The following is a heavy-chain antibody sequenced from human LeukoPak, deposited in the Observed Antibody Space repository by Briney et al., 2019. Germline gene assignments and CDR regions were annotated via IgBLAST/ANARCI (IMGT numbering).Heavy chain of an antibody. V-gene: IGHV4-39*01. D-gene: IGHD2-21*01. CDR2: IYYSGST. Sequence: SETLSLTCTVSGGSISSYYWGWIRQPPGKGLEWIGSIYYSGSTYYNPSLKRRVTISVDTSKNQFSLKLSSVTAADTAVYYCAGKLLPYCGGDCCPIDWAFDIWGQGTMVTVSS. J-gene: IGHJ3*02. CDR3: AGKLLPYCGGDCCPIDWAFDI. CDR1: GGSISSYY.